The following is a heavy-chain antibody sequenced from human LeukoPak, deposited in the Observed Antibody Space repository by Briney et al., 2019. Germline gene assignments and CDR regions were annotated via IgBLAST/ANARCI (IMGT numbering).Heavy chain of an antibody. Sequence: GGSLRLSCAASGFSFDDYAMHWVRQAPGKGLEWVSSISGSDGTTYYADSVKGRFTISRDNSKYTLSLQMNSLRTEDTAVYYCAKVDNWKYGHHDFWGQGTLVTVSS. CDR2: ISGSDGTT. V-gene: IGHV3-23*01. CDR1: GFSFDDYA. J-gene: IGHJ4*02. CDR3: AKVDNWKYGHHDF. D-gene: IGHD1-1*01.